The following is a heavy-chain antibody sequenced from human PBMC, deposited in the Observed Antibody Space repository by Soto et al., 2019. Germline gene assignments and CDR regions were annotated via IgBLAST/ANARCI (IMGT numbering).Heavy chain of an antibody. CDR3: ATYINYHLYYYYYGMDV. CDR1: GFTFSSYG. D-gene: IGHD4-4*01. Sequence: PGGSLRLSCAASGFTFSSYGMHWVRQAPGKGLEWVAVISYDGSNKYYADSVKGRFTISRDNSKNTLYLQMNSLRAEDTAVYYCATYINYHLYYYYYGMDVWGQGTTVTVSS. CDR2: ISYDGSNK. J-gene: IGHJ6*02. V-gene: IGHV3-30*03.